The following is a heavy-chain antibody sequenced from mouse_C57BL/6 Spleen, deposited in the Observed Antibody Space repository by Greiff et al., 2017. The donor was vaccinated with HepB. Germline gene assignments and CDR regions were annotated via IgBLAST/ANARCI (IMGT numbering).Heavy chain of an antibody. J-gene: IGHJ2*01. CDR3: AIRDESNDGALDD. CDR2: IFPGDGDT. CDR1: GSAFSSYW. D-gene: IGHD2-12*01. V-gene: IGHV1-80*01. Sequence: QVQLQPSGAELVKPGASVKLSCKASGSAFSSYWLTWVKQRPGKGLAWIGQIFPGDGDTNYNGKFKGKATLTADKSSRTAYMQLSSLTSEDSAVYFCAIRDESNDGALDDWGKGTTLTVSS.